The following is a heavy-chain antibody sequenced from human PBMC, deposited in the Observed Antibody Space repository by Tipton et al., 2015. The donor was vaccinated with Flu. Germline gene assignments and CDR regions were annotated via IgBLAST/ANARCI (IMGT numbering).Heavy chain of an antibody. D-gene: IGHD6-13*01. CDR1: GFTFSSYS. V-gene: IGHV3-21*01. CDR3: ARDGHIAAAGKVHYFQH. CDR2: ISSSSSYI. Sequence: SLRLSCAASGFTFSSYSMNWVRQAPGKGLEWVSSISSSSSYIYYADSVKGRFTISRDNAKNSLYLQMNSLRAEDTAVYYCARDGHIAAAGKVHYFQHWGQGTLVTVSS. J-gene: IGHJ1*01.